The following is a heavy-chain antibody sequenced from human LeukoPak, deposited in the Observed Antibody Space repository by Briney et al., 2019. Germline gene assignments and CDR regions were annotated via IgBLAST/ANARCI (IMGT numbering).Heavy chain of an antibody. CDR1: GYTFTSYG. CDR3: ARDGSILYGWLVRFDY. D-gene: IGHD6-19*01. V-gene: IGHV1-18*01. CDR2: IGAYNGNT. Sequence: GAPVKVSCKASGYTFTSYGISWVRRAPGQGLEWMGWIGAYNGNTNYAQKLQGRVTMTTDTSTSTAYMELRSLRSDDTAVYYCARDGSILYGWLVRFDYWGQGTLVTVSS. J-gene: IGHJ4*02.